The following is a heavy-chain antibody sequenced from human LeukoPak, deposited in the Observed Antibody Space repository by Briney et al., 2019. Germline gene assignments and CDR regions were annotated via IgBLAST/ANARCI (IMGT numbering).Heavy chain of an antibody. CDR2: ISAYNGNT. CDR3: ARDDATVNTADGFDY. CDR1: GYTFTSYG. J-gene: IGHJ4*02. V-gene: IGHV1-18*01. Sequence: GASVKVSCKASGYTFTSYGISWVRQAPGQGLEWMGWISAYNGNTNYAQKLQGRVTMTTDTSTSTAYMELRSLRSDDTAVYYCARDDATVNTADGFDYWGQGTLVTVSS. D-gene: IGHD4-11*01.